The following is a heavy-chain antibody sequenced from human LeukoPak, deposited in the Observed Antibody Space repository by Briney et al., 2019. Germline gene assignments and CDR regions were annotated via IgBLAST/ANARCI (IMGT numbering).Heavy chain of an antibody. Sequence: AGGSLRRSCAASGFTFSDYYMSWIRQAPGKGLEWVSYISSSGSTIYYADSVKGRFTISRDNAKNSLYLQMNSLRAEDTAVYYCARDRSYYQTTRFDYWGQGTLVTVSS. CDR3: ARDRSYYQTTRFDY. J-gene: IGHJ4*02. D-gene: IGHD1-26*01. V-gene: IGHV3-11*04. CDR1: GFTFSDYY. CDR2: ISSSGSTI.